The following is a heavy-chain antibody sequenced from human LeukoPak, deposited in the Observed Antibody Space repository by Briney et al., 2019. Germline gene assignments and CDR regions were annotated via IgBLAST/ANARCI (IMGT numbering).Heavy chain of an antibody. CDR1: GGSISSTNW. D-gene: IGHD6-19*01. Sequence: QASETLSLTCAVSGGSISSTNWWSWVRQPPGKGLEWIGEIYHTGSANFNPSLESRVTISVDKSKNHFSLNLSSVTAADTAVYYCATISVAPSGGYYFAMDVWGQGTTVTVSS. J-gene: IGHJ6*02. V-gene: IGHV4-4*02. CDR2: IYHTGSA. CDR3: ATISVAPSGGYYFAMDV.